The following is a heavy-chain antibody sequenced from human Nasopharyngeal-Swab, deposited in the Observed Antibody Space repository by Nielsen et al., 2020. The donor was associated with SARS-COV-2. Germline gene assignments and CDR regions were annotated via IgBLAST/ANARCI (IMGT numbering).Heavy chain of an antibody. J-gene: IGHJ5*02. V-gene: IGHV1-18*01. Sequence: ASVKVSCKASGYTFTSYGISWVRQAPGQGLEWMGWINAYNGNTNYAQKLQGRVTMTTDTSTSTAYMELRSLRSDDTAVYYCARRGYYGSGSYYKNNWFDPWGQGTLVTVSS. D-gene: IGHD3-10*01. CDR2: INAYNGNT. CDR1: GYTFTSYG. CDR3: ARRGYYGSGSYYKNNWFDP.